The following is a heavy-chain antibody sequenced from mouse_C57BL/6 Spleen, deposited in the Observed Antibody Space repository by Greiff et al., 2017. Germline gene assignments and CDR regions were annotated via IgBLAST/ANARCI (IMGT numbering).Heavy chain of an antibody. CDR1: GFTFSSYA. J-gene: IGHJ4*01. D-gene: IGHD2-1*01. V-gene: IGHV5-9-1*02. CDR2: ISSGGDYI. CDR3: TREGNGNYDYYAMDY. Sequence: EVQVVESGEGLVKPGGSLKLSCAASGFTFSSYAMSWVRQTPEKRLEWVAYISSGGDYIYYADPVKGRFTISRDNARNTLYLQMSSLKSEDTAMYYCTREGNGNYDYYAMDYWGQGTSVTVSS.